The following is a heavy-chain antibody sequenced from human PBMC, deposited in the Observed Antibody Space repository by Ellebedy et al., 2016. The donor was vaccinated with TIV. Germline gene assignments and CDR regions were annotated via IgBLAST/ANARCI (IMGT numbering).Heavy chain of an antibody. J-gene: IGHJ4*02. CDR3: ARVDPNWGSPSHFDY. D-gene: IGHD7-27*01. V-gene: IGHV1-2*02. CDR2: INPNSGAT. CDR1: GYTFIDYY. Sequence: AASVKVSCKASGYTFIDYYIHWVRQAPGQGLQWMGWINPNSGATNYAQKFQGRVTMTRDTSISTAYMELSRLRSDDTAVYYCARVDPNWGSPSHFDYWGQGTLVTVSS.